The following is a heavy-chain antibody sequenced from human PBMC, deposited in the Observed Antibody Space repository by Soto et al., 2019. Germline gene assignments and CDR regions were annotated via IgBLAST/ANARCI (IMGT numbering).Heavy chain of an antibody. CDR3: ARQVMQQLVPSDVVWFDP. V-gene: IGHV5-51*01. Sequence: GESLKISCKGSGYSFTSYWIGWVRQMPGKGLEWMGIIYPGDSDTRYSPSFQGQVTISADKSISTAYLQWSSLKASDTAMYYCARQVMQQLVPSDVVWFDPWGQGTLVTVSS. D-gene: IGHD6-13*01. CDR2: IYPGDSDT. CDR1: GYSFTSYW. J-gene: IGHJ5*02.